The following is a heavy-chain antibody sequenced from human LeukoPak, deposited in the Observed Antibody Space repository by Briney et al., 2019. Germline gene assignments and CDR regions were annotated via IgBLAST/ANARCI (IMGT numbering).Heavy chain of an antibody. CDR1: SGSISNFH. J-gene: IGHJ4*02. Sequence: SETLSLTCTVSSGSISNFHWTWIRQPAGKGLEWIGRVFTSGSTNYNPSLKSRVTISVDTSKNQFSLKLSSVTAADTAVYYCARIRYFDWLPIDYWGQGTLVTVSS. CDR2: VFTSGST. V-gene: IGHV4-4*07. CDR3: ARIRYFDWLPIDY. D-gene: IGHD3-9*01.